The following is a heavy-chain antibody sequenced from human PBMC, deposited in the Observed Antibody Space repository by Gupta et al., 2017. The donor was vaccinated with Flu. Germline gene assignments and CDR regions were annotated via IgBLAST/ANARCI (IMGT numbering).Heavy chain of an antibody. D-gene: IGHD3-9*01. J-gene: IGHJ3*02. V-gene: IGHV4-34*01. CDR2: INHSGVT. CDR3: ARVCIFRYFDWLPDAFDI. Sequence: WSWIRQLPGKGLEWIGQINHSGVTNYNPPLKSRVTISVDTSKNHFSMRLSSVTDAVTAVYYCARVCIFRYFDWLPDAFDIWGQGTKVTVSS.